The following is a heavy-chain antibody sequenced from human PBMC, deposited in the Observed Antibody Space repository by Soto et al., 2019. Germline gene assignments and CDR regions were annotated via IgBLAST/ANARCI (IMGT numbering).Heavy chain of an antibody. D-gene: IGHD3-22*01. CDR1: GFTFSSYA. CDR3: ARAGPLWDSSAYFGYDHSYGMDV. J-gene: IGHJ6*02. CDR2: ISYDGNKR. Sequence: QVRLVESGGGVVQSGRSLRLSCAASGFTFSSYAIHWVRQAPGKGLEWVALISYDGNKRYYADSVKGRFTISRDKSKNTQYVEMNSLRAEDMAVYYCARAGPLWDSSAYFGYDHSYGMDVWGQGTTVTVSS. V-gene: IGHV3-30-3*01.